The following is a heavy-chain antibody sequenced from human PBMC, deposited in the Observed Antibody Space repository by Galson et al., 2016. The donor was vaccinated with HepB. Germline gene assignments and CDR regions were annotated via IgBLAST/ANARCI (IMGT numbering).Heavy chain of an antibody. V-gene: IGHV4-59*01. CDR2: FYDSGST. CDR3: ARGDVLRWFGELLLGPFHI. Sequence: ETLSLTCAVSGGSISLYYWSWIRQPPGKGLEWIGYFYDSGSTNYNPSLKSRVTISGDTSKNQFSLKLTSVTAADTAVYYCARGDVLRWFGELLLGPFHIWGQGTMVTVSS. D-gene: IGHD3-10*01. CDR1: GGSISLYY. J-gene: IGHJ3*02.